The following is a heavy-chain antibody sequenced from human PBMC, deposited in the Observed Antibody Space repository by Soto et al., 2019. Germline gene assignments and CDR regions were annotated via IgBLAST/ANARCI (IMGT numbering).Heavy chain of an antibody. J-gene: IGHJ1*01. Sequence: ASVKVSCKASGYTFTSYYMHWVRQAPGQGLEWMGIINPSGGSTSYAQKFQGRVTMTRDTSTSTVYMELSSLRSEDTAVYYCARDLGPKVRGVNINHYQHWSQGTLVTGSA. V-gene: IGHV1-46*03. CDR1: GYTFTSYY. D-gene: IGHD3-10*01. CDR3: ARDLGPKVRGVNINHYQH. CDR2: INPSGGST.